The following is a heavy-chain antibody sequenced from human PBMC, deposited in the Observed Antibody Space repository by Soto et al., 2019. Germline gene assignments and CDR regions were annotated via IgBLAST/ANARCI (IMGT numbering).Heavy chain of an antibody. Sequence: PSQTLSLTCAISGDSVSSNSAAWEWIRQSPSRGLEWLGRTRYTSKWYTEYAESVKSRITINADTSKNHFSLQLRSVTPEDTAVYYCVRVDWKDAGSWGQGTKVTVSS. J-gene: IGHJ5*02. CDR3: VRVDWKDAGS. CDR2: TRYTSKWYT. CDR1: GDSVSSNSAA. D-gene: IGHD1-1*01. V-gene: IGHV6-1*01.